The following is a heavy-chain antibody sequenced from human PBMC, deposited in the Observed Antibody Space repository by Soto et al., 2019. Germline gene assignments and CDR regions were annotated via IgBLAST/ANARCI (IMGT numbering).Heavy chain of an antibody. CDR1: GYTFTSYG. CDR3: ARNPTVTTLHEYYYYYYMDV. J-gene: IGHJ6*03. CDR2: ISAYNGNT. D-gene: IGHD4-17*01. Sequence: ASVKVSCKASGYTFTSYGISWVRQAPGQGLEWMGWISAYNGNTNYAQKLQGRVTMTTDTSTSTAYMELRSLRSDDTAVYYCARNPTVTTLHEYYYYYYMDVWGKGTTVTVSS. V-gene: IGHV1-18*01.